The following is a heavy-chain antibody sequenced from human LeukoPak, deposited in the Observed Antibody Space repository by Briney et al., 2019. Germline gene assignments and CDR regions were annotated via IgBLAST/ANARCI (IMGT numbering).Heavy chain of an antibody. V-gene: IGHV1-18*01. J-gene: IGHJ4*02. CDR2: ISAYNGNT. D-gene: IGHD3-3*01. CDR3: ARAGPRFLEWFFFVVY. Sequence: ASVKVSCKASGYTFTSYGISWVRQAPGQGLEWMRWISAYNGNTNYAQKLQGRVTMTTDTSTSTAYMELRSLRSDDTAVYYCARAGPRFLEWFFFVVYWGQGTLVTVSS. CDR1: GYTFTSYG.